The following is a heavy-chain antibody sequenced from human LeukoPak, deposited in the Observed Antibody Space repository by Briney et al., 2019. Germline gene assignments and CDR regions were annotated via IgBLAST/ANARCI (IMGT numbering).Heavy chain of an antibody. CDR2: IYYSGST. CDR3: ARGDFSGGYCYDY. Sequence: PSETLSLTCTVSRGSISLYHWSWIRQPPGKGLEWIGHIYYSGSTNYNPSPKSRVTISIDTSKNQFSLKLSSVTAADTAVYYCARGDFSGGYCYDYWGQGTLVTVSS. CDR1: RGSISLYH. D-gene: IGHD2-15*01. V-gene: IGHV4-59*01. J-gene: IGHJ4*02.